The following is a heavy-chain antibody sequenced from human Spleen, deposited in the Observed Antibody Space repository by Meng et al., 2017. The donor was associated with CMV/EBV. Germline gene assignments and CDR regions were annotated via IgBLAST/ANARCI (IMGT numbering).Heavy chain of an antibody. Sequence: SGYTVTGYYMNGVRQAPGQGLEWMGWVNANSGAKDYAQKFQGRVTMTRDTSISTAYMELSRLRSDDTAVYYCARGYCSGASCYIDDWGQGTLVTVSS. CDR1: GYTVTGYY. CDR2: VNANSGAK. J-gene: IGHJ4*02. V-gene: IGHV1-2*02. D-gene: IGHD2-2*02. CDR3: ARGYCSGASCYIDD.